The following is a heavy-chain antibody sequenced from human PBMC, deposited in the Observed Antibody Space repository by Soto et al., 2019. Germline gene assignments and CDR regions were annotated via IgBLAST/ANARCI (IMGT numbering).Heavy chain of an antibody. CDR1: GFTFSSYG. Sequence: QVQLVESGGGVVQPGRSLRLSCAASGFTFSSYGMHWVRQAPGKGLEWVAVISYDGSNKYYADSVKGRFTISRDNSKNTRYLQMNSLRAEDTAVYYCAKDGIRDSSGWYSGYYYYGMDVWGQGTTVTVSS. J-gene: IGHJ6*02. D-gene: IGHD6-19*01. CDR3: AKDGIRDSSGWYSGYYYYGMDV. CDR2: ISYDGSNK. V-gene: IGHV3-30*18.